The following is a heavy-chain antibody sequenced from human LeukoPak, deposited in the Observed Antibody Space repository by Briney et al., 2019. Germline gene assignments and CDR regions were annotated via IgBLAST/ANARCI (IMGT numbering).Heavy chain of an antibody. CDR2: MNPNSGNT. Sequence: ASVKVSCKASGYTFTSYDINWVRQATGQGLEWMGWMNPNSGNTGYAQKFQGRVTMTRNTSISTAYMELSSLRSEDTAVYYCARGLLNLEARRNWFDPWGQGTLVTVSS. J-gene: IGHJ5*02. CDR3: ARGLLNLEARRNWFDP. V-gene: IGHV1-8*01. CDR1: GYTFTSYD. D-gene: IGHD2-15*01.